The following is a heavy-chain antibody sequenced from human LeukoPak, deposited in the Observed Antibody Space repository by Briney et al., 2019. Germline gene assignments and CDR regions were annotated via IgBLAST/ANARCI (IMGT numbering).Heavy chain of an antibody. CDR3: ARDPGPSDPPYYYYYYMDV. J-gene: IGHJ6*03. V-gene: IGHV3-21*01. CDR2: ISSSSSYI. Sequence: PGGSLRLSCAASGFTFSSYSMNWVRQAPGKGLEWVSSISSSSSYIYYADSVKGRFTISRDNAKNSLYLQMNSLRAEDTAVYYCARDPGPSDPPYYYYYYMDVWGKGTTVTVSS. CDR1: GFTFSSYS.